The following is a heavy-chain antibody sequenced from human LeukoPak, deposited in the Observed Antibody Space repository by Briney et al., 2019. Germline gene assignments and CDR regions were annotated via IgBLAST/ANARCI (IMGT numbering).Heavy chain of an antibody. J-gene: IGHJ3*02. Sequence: PGGSLRLSCAASGFTFDDYGMSWVRQAPGKGLEWISGITWNGGSTGYGDSVKGRFTISRDNSKNTLYLQMNSLRAEDTAVYYCAKTSRGPDTAMVSGAFDIWGQGTMVTVSS. CDR1: GFTFDDYG. D-gene: IGHD5-18*01. V-gene: IGHV3-20*04. CDR2: ITWNGGST. CDR3: AKTSRGPDTAMVSGAFDI.